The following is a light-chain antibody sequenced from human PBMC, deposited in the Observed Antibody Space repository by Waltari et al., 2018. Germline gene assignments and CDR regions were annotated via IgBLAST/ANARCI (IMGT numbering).Light chain of an antibody. CDR3: AVWDDSLSGAV. V-gene: IGLV1-47*01. CDR2: SND. Sequence: QSVLTQPPSASGTPGQRVTVSCSGSSSNIGSNSVYWYQQLPGTAPNLLIYSNDQGPSGVPDRFSGSKSGTSASLAISGLRSEDEAYYYCAVWDDSLSGAVFGGGTKLTVL. J-gene: IGLJ3*02. CDR1: SSNIGSNS.